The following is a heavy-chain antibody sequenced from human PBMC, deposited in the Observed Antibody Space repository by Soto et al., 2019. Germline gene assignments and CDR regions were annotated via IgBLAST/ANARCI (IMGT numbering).Heavy chain of an antibody. CDR2: IYAGDSDT. CDR1: GYSFTSYW. J-gene: IGHJ6*02. V-gene: IGHV5-51*01. Sequence: GEALKISCEGAGYSFTSYWIGLVRPLPGKGLEWMGIIYAGDSDTSYSPSFQGQVTISADKSISTAYLQWSSLKASDTAMYYCASGWNRMSYYGMDVWGQGTTVTVSS. CDR3: ASGWNRMSYYGMDV. D-gene: IGHD1-1*01.